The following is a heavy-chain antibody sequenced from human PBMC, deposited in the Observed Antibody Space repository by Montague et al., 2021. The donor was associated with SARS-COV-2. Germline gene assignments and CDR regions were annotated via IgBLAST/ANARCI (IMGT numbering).Heavy chain of an antibody. V-gene: IGHV4-34*01. CDR2: INHGGIT. D-gene: IGHD2-15*01. J-gene: IGHJ6*03. CDR1: GGSFSGYH. Sequence: SETLSLTCAVYGGSFSGYHWNWIRQPPGKGLEWIGEINHGGITNYNPSLKSRLTISADTSKNQFSLKLTSVAATDTAVYYCVRLRDGVVPSPILGIGPYFTYYYMDVWGKGTTVTVSS. CDR3: VRLRDGVVPSPILGIGPYFTYYYMDV.